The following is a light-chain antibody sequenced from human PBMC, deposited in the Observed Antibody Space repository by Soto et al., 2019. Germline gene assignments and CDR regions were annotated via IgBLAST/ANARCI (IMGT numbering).Light chain of an antibody. V-gene: IGLV2-14*01. CDR3: ISHAGSSVI. Sequence: QSAPTQPASVSGSPGQSITISCTGTSSDIGAYKYVSWCQQYPGKAPKLIIYEVSNRPSGVSNRFSGSKSGNTAPLTISGLQAEDEADYYCISHAGSSVIFGGGTQLTVL. J-gene: IGLJ2*01. CDR2: EVS. CDR1: SSDIGAYKY.